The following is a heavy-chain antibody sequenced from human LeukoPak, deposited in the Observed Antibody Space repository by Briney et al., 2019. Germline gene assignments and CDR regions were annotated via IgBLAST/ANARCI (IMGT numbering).Heavy chain of an antibody. CDR1: GIIFSHYA. Sequence: GSXRLSCTASGIIFSHYAMSWARQAPGKGLEWVSAISKSGDDTYYADSVKGRFAISRDNSKNTFYLQMNSLRAEDSAVYFCVKDELAVAIFDYWGQGTLVTVSS. D-gene: IGHD4-23*01. J-gene: IGHJ4*02. CDR2: ISKSGDDT. V-gene: IGHV3-23*01. CDR3: VKDELAVAIFDY.